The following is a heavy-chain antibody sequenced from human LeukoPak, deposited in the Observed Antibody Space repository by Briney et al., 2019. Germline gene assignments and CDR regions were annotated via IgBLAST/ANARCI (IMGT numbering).Heavy chain of an antibody. Sequence: SETLSLTCTVSGGSISSYYWSWIRQPPGKGLEWIGYIYYSGSTNYNPSLKSRVTISADTSENQLSLKLSAVTAADTAVYYCARDLGGSYYDSSGSLTDIWGQGTMVTVSS. CDR3: ARDLGGSYYDSSGSLTDI. D-gene: IGHD3-22*01. V-gene: IGHV4-59*01. CDR1: GGSISSYY. J-gene: IGHJ3*02. CDR2: IYYSGST.